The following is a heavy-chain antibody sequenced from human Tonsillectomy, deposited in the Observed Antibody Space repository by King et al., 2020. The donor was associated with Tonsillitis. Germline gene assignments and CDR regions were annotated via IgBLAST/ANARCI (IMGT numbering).Heavy chain of an antibody. D-gene: IGHD3-3*01. J-gene: IGHJ4*02. Sequence: QLVQSGAEVKKPGASVKVSCKASGYTFTSYGISWVRQAPGQGLEWMGWISAYNGNTNYAQKRQGRVTMTTETSTSTAYMELRSLRSDDTAVYYCARDIPQRFLEWLLSGYFDYWGQGTLVTVSS. CDR3: ARDIPQRFLEWLLSGYFDY. CDR1: GYTFTSYG. V-gene: IGHV1-18*01. CDR2: ISAYNGNT.